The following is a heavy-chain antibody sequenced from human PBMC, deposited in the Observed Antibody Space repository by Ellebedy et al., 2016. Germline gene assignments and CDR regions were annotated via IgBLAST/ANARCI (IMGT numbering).Heavy chain of an antibody. CDR3: ASSVQTYYYGLVYYYYGMDV. CDR2: INAGNGNT. Sequence: ASVKVSXXASGYTFSNYGFTWVRQAPGQGLEWMGWINAGNGNTKYSQKFQGRVTITRDTSASTAYMELSSLRSEDTAVYYCASSVQTYYYGLVYYYYGMDVWGQGTTVTVSS. V-gene: IGHV1-3*01. D-gene: IGHD3-10*01. CDR1: GYTFSNYG. J-gene: IGHJ6*02.